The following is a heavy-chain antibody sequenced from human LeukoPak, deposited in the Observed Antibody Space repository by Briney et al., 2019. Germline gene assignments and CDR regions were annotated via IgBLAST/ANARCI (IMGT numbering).Heavy chain of an antibody. V-gene: IGHV3-48*03. Sequence: SGGSLRLSCAASGFTFSSYEMNWVRQAPGKGLEWVSYISSSGSTIYYADSVKGRFTISRDNAKNSLYLQMNSLRAEDTAVYYCARGRSMVRGLDFQHWGQGTLVTVSS. CDR1: GFTFSSYE. D-gene: IGHD3-10*01. J-gene: IGHJ1*01. CDR2: ISSSGSTI. CDR3: ARGRSMVRGLDFQH.